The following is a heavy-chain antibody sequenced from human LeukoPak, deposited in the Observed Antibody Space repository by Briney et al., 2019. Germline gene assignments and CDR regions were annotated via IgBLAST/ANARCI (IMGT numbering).Heavy chain of an antibody. CDR3: AREGSYYRFDY. V-gene: IGHV4-59*01. CDR2: IYYSGST. CDR1: GGSISSYY. Sequence: SETLSLTCTVSGGSISSYYWNWIRQPPGKGLEWIGYIYYSGSTNYNPSLKSRVTISVDTSKNQFSLKLSSVTAADTAVYYCAREGSYYRFDYWGQGTLVTVSS. J-gene: IGHJ4*02. D-gene: IGHD1-26*01.